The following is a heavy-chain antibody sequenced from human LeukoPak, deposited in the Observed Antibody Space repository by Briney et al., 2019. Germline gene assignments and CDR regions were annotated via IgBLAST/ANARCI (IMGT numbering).Heavy chain of an antibody. J-gene: IGHJ3*02. CDR3: ATEPRWIQPIDAFDI. CDR2: IKQDGSEK. CDR1: GSPFSGYW. Sequence: GGPLNLPCAPPGSPFSGYWLSWFRQPPGKGLEGVAKIKQDGSEKYYLDSVKGRFTISRDNAKNSLYLQMNSLRAEDTAVYHCATEPRWIQPIDAFDIWGQGTMVTVSS. V-gene: IGHV3-7*01. D-gene: IGHD5-18*01.